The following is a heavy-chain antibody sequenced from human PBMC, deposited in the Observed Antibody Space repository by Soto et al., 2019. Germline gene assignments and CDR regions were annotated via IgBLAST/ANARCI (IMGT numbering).Heavy chain of an antibody. D-gene: IGHD5-12*01. CDR1: GDSISAYS. V-gene: IGHV4-59*01. J-gene: IGHJ4*02. Sequence: QVQLQVSGPGLVKPSETLSLTCTVSGDSISAYSWSWVRQPPGTGLEWIGNIHYNGNTKYNPSLKSRVTMSLDTSKNQFSLRLISVTAADTAKYFCAREGNLGRWLQPLDFWGQGTLVTVSS. CDR2: IHYNGNT. CDR3: AREGNLGRWLQPLDF.